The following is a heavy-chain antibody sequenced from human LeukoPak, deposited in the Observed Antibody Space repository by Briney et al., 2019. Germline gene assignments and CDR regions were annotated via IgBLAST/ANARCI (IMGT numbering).Heavy chain of an antibody. CDR1: GGTFISYA. V-gene: IGHV1-69*13. J-gene: IGHJ4*02. Sequence: ASVKVSCKASGGTFISYAISWVRQAPGQGLEWMGGIIPIFGTANYAQKFQGRVTITADESTSTAYMELSSLRSEDTAVYYCAKLLIVGATPYYFDYWGQGTLVTVSS. CDR3: AKLLIVGATPYYFDY. D-gene: IGHD1-26*01. CDR2: IIPIFGTA.